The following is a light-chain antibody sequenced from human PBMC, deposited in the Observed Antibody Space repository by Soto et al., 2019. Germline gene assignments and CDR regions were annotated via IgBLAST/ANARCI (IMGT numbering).Light chain of an antibody. CDR2: KAS. CDR3: QQYGSSPPT. V-gene: IGKV1-5*03. Sequence: DIQMTQSPSTLSASVGDRVTITCRASQSISVWLAWYQQKAGKAPNLLIYKASRLESGVPSRFSGSGSETDFTLTISRLEPEDFAVYYCQQYGSSPPTFGGGTKVEIK. CDR1: QSISVW. J-gene: IGKJ4*01.